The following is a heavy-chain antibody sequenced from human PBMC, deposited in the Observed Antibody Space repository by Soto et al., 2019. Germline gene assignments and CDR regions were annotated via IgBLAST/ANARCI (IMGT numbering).Heavy chain of an antibody. D-gene: IGHD6-19*01. CDR2: INTLSTAI. Sequence: GGSLRLSCEGSGFTFTDYYMTWIRQAPGKGLEWVAYINTLSTAIYYADSVKGRFTISSDNATNSLYLQMNVLRAEDTATYYCARRLQWQLRPLDSWGRGTLVTVSS. CDR1: GFTFTDYY. V-gene: IGHV3-11*01. J-gene: IGHJ4*02. CDR3: ARRLQWQLRPLDS.